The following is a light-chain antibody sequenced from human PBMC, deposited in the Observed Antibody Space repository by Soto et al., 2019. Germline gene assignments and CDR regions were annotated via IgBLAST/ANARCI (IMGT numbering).Light chain of an antibody. CDR2: DAS. V-gene: IGKV3-11*01. J-gene: IGKJ5*01. Sequence: EIVLTQSPATLSLSPGERATLSCRASQSISSYLGWYQQKPGQAPRLLIYDASNRATGIPARFSGSGSGTEFHLTISSLEPEDFAVYSCQQRSRWPLSITFGQGTRLEIK. CDR1: QSISSY. CDR3: QQRSRWPLSIT.